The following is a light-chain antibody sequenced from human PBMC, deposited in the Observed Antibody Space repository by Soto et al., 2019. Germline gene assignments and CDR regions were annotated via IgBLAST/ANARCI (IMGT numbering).Light chain of an antibody. CDR2: DVS. CDR3: QQYNHWPPLT. J-gene: IGKJ4*01. V-gene: IGKV3-15*01. CDR1: PSAGTF. Sequence: EIVMTQSPATLSMSPGDRATLSCRASPSAGTFLAWYQQKPGQAPRLLMYDVSTRAAGVPARFSGSGSGTEFTLTISGLQSDDFAVYYCQQYNHWPPLTFGGGTKVEMK.